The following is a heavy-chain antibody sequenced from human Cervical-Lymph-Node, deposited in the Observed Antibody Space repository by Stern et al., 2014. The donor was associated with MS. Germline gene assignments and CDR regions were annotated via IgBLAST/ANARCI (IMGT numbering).Heavy chain of an antibody. CDR3: AREAPSRVCFDY. CDR2: ISYDGTNK. V-gene: IGHV3-30*04. Sequence: VQLVQSGGGVVQPGGSLRLSCAASRFTFSSYAIHWVRQAPGKGLEWVALISYDGTNKYYAESVKGRFSISRDNSKNTVYLQMNSLRDDDTAVYHCAREAPSRVCFDYWGQGTLLTVSS. CDR1: RFTFSSYA. D-gene: IGHD5/OR15-5a*01. J-gene: IGHJ4*02.